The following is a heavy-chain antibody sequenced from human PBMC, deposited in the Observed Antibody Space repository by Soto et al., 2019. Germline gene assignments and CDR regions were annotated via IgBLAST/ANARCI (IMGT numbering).Heavy chain of an antibody. Sequence: QVQLVESGGGVGQPGRSLRLSCAASGFTFSSYGMHWVRQAPGKGLEWVAVISYDGSNKYYADSVKGRFTISRDNSKNPLYLQMNSLRAEDTAVYYCAKDQFGGVIAYVDYWGQGTLVTVSS. V-gene: IGHV3-30*18. CDR1: GFTFSSYG. CDR3: AKDQFGGVIAYVDY. D-gene: IGHD3-16*02. J-gene: IGHJ4*02. CDR2: ISYDGSNK.